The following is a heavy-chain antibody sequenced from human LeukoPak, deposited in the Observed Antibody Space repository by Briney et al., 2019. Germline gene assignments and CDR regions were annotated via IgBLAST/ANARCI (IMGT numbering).Heavy chain of an antibody. V-gene: IGHV3-15*01. CDR1: GFTFSNAW. D-gene: IGHD6-6*01. CDR2: IKSKTDGGTT. J-gene: IGHJ4*02. CDR3: AKGQSAVAARHFDY. Sequence: GGSLRLSCAASGFTFSNAWMSWVRQAPGKGLEWVGRIKSKTDGGTTDYAAPVKGRFTISRDNSKNTLYLQMNSLRAEDTAVYYCAKGQSAVAARHFDYWGQGTLVTVSS.